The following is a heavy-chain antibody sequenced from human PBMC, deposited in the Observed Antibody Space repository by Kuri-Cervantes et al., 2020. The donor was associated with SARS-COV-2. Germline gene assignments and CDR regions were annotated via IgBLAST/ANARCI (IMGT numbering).Heavy chain of an antibody. J-gene: IGHJ4*02. CDR3: ARGEGSRGLMVVLGWRGAGRLDF. D-gene: IGHD3-10*01. Sequence: ASVKVSCKASGYSFNDHYIYWVRQAPGQGLEWMGWINPNSGGTNYAQKFQGWVTMTRDTSLSISYMELSRLTSDDTAVYYCARGEGSRGLMVVLGWRGAGRLDFWGQGTLVTVSS. CDR2: INPNSGGT. V-gene: IGHV1-2*04. CDR1: GYSFNDHY.